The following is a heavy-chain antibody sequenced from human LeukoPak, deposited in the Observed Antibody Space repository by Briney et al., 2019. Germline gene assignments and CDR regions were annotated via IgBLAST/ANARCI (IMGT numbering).Heavy chain of an antibody. Sequence: SVKVSCTASGGTFSSYAISWVRQAPGQGLEWMGGIIPIFGTANYAQKFRGRVTITADESTSTAYMELSSLRSEDTAVYYCAGCIVGATTLDYWGQGTLVTVSS. CDR2: IIPIFGTA. CDR3: AGCIVGATTLDY. V-gene: IGHV1-69*13. J-gene: IGHJ4*02. D-gene: IGHD1-26*01. CDR1: GGTFSSYA.